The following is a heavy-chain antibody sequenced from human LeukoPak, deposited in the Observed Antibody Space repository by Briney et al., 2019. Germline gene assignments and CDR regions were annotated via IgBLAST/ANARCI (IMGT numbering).Heavy chain of an antibody. CDR2: INPSSGST. CDR3: ATDHSMANTAWWFDP. Sequence: ASVKVSCKASGYNFTHYFMHWVRQAPGQGLEWMGIINPSSGSTTYAQKFQGRVTMTRDTSTSTVYMELISLRSEDTAFYYCATDHSMANTAWWFDPWGQGTLVTVSS. J-gene: IGHJ5*02. V-gene: IGHV1-46*01. CDR1: GYNFTHYF. D-gene: IGHD5-24*01.